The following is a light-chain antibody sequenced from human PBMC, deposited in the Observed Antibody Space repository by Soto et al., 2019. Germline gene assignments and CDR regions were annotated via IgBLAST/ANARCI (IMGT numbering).Light chain of an antibody. CDR1: QSISGW. V-gene: IGKV1-5*03. Sequence: DIQMTQSPSTLSASVGDRVTITCRASQSISGWLAWYQQKPGKAPKLLIYKASTLKSGVPSRFSGSGSGTEFTLTISSLQPEDVATYYCQHYNSYSEAFGQGNKVDIK. CDR2: KAS. J-gene: IGKJ1*01. CDR3: QHYNSYSEA.